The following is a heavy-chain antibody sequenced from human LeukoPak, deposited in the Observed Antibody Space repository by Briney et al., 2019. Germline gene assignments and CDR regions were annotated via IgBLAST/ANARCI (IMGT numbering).Heavy chain of an antibody. V-gene: IGHV1-46*03. Sequence: ASVKVSCKASGYTFTSYYMHWVRQAPGQGLEWMGIINASGGSTSYAQEFQGRVTMTRDTSTSTVYMELSSLRSEDTAVYYCAIGVVIIGYYYYMDVWGKGTTVTVSS. CDR2: INASGGST. D-gene: IGHD3-3*01. CDR1: GYTFTSYY. J-gene: IGHJ6*03. CDR3: AIGVVIIGYYYYMDV.